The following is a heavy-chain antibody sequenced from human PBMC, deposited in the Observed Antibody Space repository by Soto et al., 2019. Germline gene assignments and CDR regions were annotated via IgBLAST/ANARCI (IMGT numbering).Heavy chain of an antibody. J-gene: IGHJ4*02. Sequence: QVQLVASGGGGVQPWRSLSLSCAASGFTRSGHGLHWVRQAPGKGLEWVAVVTHDGTERHYPDSVKGRFTITRDISKNTFYLQMNSLRVEDTAMYYCAREKTSGYYRAVDYWGQATLVSVSS. V-gene: IGHV3-30*03. CDR2: VTHDGTER. CDR3: AREKTSGYYRAVDY. D-gene: IGHD3-10*01. CDR1: GFTRSGHG.